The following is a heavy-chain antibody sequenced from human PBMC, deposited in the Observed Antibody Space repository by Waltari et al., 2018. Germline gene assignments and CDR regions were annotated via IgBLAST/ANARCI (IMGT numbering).Heavy chain of an antibody. V-gene: IGHV3-7*01. Sequence: EVQLMESGGDLVQPGGSLSLSCATSGFTFSSCWISCVRQAPGNGLEWVASINPDGIDKYHVDSVRCRFTISSDNATNSLYLQMNSLRVDDTAVYYCATLRGSVTTFDNWGQGTLVTVSS. D-gene: IGHD3-10*01. CDR3: ATLRGSVTTFDN. CDR1: GFTFSSCW. CDR2: INPDGIDK. J-gene: IGHJ4*02.